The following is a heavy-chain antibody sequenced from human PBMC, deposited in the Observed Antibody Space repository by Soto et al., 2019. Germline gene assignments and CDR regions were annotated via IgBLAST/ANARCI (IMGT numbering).Heavy chain of an antibody. D-gene: IGHD3-10*01. V-gene: IGHV3-21*01. J-gene: IGHJ4*02. CDR1: GFTFSSYS. CDR2: ISSSSSYI. Sequence: GGSLRLSCAASGFTFSSYSMNWVRQAPGKGLEWVSSISSSSSYIYYADSVKGRFTISRDNAKNSLYLQMSSLRAEDTAVYYCARVRTYGSGSGFDYWGQGTLVTVSS. CDR3: ARVRTYGSGSGFDY.